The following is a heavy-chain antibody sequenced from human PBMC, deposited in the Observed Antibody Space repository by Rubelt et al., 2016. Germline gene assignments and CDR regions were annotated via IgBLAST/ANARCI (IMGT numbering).Heavy chain of an antibody. CDR1: GYTLTELS. J-gene: IGHJ4*02. V-gene: IGHV1-24*01. CDR2: FDPEDGET. Sequence: QVQLVQSGAEVKKPGASVKVSCKVSGYTLTELSMHWVRQAPGKGLEWMGGFDPEDGETIYAQKFQGRVTRSEGTSTDTAYMELGSLRSEDTAVYYCATGPVGATLDVVYWGQGTLVTVSS. CDR3: ATGPVGATLDVVY. D-gene: IGHD1-26*01.